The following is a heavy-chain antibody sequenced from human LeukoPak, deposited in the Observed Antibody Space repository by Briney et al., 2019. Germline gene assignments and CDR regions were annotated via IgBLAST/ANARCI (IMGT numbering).Heavy chain of an antibody. CDR2: IYSGGST. V-gene: IGHV3-53*01. Sequence: QTGGSLRLSCAASGFTVSSNYMSWVRQAPGKGLEWVSVIYSGGSTYYADSVKGRFTISRDNSKNTLYLQMNSLRAEDTAVYYCARSGFSGSYAVDYWGQGALVTVSS. CDR1: GFTVSSNY. D-gene: IGHD1-26*01. J-gene: IGHJ4*02. CDR3: ARSGFSGSYAVDY.